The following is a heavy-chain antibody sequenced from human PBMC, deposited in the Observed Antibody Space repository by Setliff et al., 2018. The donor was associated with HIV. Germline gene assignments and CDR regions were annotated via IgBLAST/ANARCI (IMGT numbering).Heavy chain of an antibody. CDR2: INPKSGAT. D-gene: IGHD6-13*01. J-gene: IGHJ4*02. CDR3: ARDPSSWFYFDY. V-gene: IGHV1-2*06. CDR1: GYSFTGYY. Sequence: ASVKVSCKASGYSFTGYYVDWVRQAPGQGLEWMGRINPKSGATNLAQKFQGRVTLTRDTSVTTVYMELTSLRSDDTAVYYCARDPSSWFYFDYWGQGTLVTVSS.